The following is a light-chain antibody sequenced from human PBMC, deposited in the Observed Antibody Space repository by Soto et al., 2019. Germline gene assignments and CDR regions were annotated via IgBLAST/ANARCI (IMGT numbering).Light chain of an antibody. CDR3: QQYYSYPRT. J-gene: IGKJ1*01. CDR2: AAS. Sequence: AIRMTQSPSSFSASTGDRVTITCRASQGISSYLAWYQQKPGKAPKLLIYAASTLQSGVPSRFIGSGSGTDFILTICCLQSEDFATYYCQQYYSYPRTFGQGTKV. CDR1: QGISSY. V-gene: IGKV1-8*01.